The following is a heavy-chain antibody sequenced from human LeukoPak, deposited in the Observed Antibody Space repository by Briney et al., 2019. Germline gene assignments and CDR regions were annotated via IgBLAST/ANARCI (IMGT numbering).Heavy chain of an antibody. CDR1: GGSISSSSYY. Sequence: PSETLSLTCTVSGGSISSSSYYWGWIRQPPGKGLEWIVSIYYSGSTYYNPSLKSRVTISVDTSKNRFSLKLSTAAAAATAVYYSARESAAGTLGGQGTLVTVSA. J-gene: IGHJ4*02. CDR3: ARESAAGTL. D-gene: IGHD6-13*01. V-gene: IGHV4-39*07. CDR2: IYYSGST.